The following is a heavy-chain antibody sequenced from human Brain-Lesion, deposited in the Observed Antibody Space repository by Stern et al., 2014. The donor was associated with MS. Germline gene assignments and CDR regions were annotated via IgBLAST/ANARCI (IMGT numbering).Heavy chain of an antibody. CDR1: GGSISSGDNY. V-gene: IGHV4-30-4*01. J-gene: IGHJ4*02. CDR2: IHYSGGT. Sequence: QVQLLESGPGLVKPSQTLSLTCTVSGGSISSGDNYWSWIRQPPGKGPEWIGYIHYSGGTYFNPSLKSRATISADTSKNQFSLKLNSMTAADTAVYYCARVPDYGDAFFDYWGQGSLVTVSS. D-gene: IGHD4-17*01. CDR3: ARVPDYGDAFFDY.